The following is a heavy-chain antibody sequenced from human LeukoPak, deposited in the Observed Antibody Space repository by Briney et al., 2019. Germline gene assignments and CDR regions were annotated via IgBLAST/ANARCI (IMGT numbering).Heavy chain of an antibody. CDR3: AREVGTYYDILTGSTGD. CDR2: IIPILGIA. V-gene: IGHV1-69*04. Sequence: GASVNVSCKASGGTFSSYTISRVRQAPGQGLEWMGRIIPILGIANYAQKFQGRVTITADKSTSTAYMELSSLRSEDTAVYYCAREVGTYYDILTGSTGDWGQGTLVTVSS. CDR1: GGTFSSYT. J-gene: IGHJ4*02. D-gene: IGHD3-9*01.